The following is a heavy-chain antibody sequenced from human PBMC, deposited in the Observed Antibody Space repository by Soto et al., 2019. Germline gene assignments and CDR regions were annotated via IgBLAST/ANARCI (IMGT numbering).Heavy chain of an antibody. J-gene: IGHJ4*02. CDR3: ARVDELDYDSSGYYYGPLDY. CDR2: IIPIFGTA. D-gene: IGHD3-22*01. V-gene: IGHV1-69*01. Sequence: GGIIPIFGTANSAQKFQGRVTITADESTSTAYMELSSLRSEDTAVYYCARVDELDYDSSGYYYGPLDYWGQGTLVTVSS.